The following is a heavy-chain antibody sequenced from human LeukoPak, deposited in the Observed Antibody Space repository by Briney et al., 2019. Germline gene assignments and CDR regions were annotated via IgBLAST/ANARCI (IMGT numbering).Heavy chain of an antibody. J-gene: IGHJ3*02. CDR1: GFTFSSYS. CDR2: IRQDGSDQ. Sequence: GRSLRLPCAASGFTFSSYSMHWVRQAPGKGLEWVGGIRQDGSDQYYADSVKGQFTISRDNSKNTLYLQMNSLRGDDTALYYCARETQQRQLSNPFEIWGQGTMVTVSS. CDR3: ARETQQRQLSNPFEI. D-gene: IGHD6-13*01. V-gene: IGHV3-30*04.